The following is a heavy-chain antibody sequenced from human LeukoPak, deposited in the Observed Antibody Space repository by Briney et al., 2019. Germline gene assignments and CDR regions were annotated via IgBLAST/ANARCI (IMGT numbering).Heavy chain of an antibody. CDR3: GKEGGA. CDR2: ISYDGSNK. V-gene: IGHV3-30*18. Sequence: GGSLRLSCAASGFTFSSYGMHWVRQAPGKGLEWVAVISYDGSNKYYADSVKGRFTISRDNSKDMVYLQMNSLKVEDTATYYCGKEGGAWGQGTKVTVSS. J-gene: IGHJ5*02. D-gene: IGHD3-16*01. CDR1: GFTFSSYG.